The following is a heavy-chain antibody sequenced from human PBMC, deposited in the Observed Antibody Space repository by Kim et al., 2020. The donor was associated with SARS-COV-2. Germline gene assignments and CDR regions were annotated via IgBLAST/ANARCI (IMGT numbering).Heavy chain of an antibody. V-gene: IGHV4-30-2*01. D-gene: IGHD2-15*01. CDR1: GGSISSGGYS. CDR2: IYHSGST. J-gene: IGHJ5*02. Sequence: SETLSLTCAVSGGSISSGGYSWSWIRQPPGKGLEWIGYIYHSGSTYYNPSLKSRVTISVDRSKNQFSLKLSSVTAADTAVYYCARGEVVAATSKFDPWGQGTLVTVSS. CDR3: ARGEVVAATSKFDP.